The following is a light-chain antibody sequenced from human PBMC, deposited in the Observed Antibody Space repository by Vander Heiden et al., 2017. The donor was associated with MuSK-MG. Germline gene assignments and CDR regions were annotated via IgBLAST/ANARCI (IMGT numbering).Light chain of an antibody. CDR3: PSYDSNLSAL. CDR2: GNS. CDR1: SSYLGAGYD. J-gene: IGLJ3*02. V-gene: IGLV1-40*01. Sequence: QPVLTQPPAVSGAPGQRFTISCTGPSSYLGAGYDAHWYQQLPGRAPKLLIFGNSRRSAGVPARFSGSKSDTTTSRTITGLQTEDDADYFCPSYDSNLSALFGGGTTLTVL.